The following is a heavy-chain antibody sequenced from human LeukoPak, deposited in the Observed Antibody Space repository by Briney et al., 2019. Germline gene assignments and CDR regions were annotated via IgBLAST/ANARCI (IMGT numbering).Heavy chain of an antibody. Sequence: PGGSLRLSCAASGFTFSSYDMHWVRQATGKGLEWVSAIGTAGDTYYPGSVKGRFTISRENAKNSLYLQMNSLRAEDTAVYYCAREGFGYCSSTSCGYFQHWGQGTLVTVSS. CDR1: GFTFSSYD. CDR3: AREGFGYCSSTSCGYFQH. V-gene: IGHV3-13*04. J-gene: IGHJ1*01. CDR2: IGTAGDT. D-gene: IGHD2-2*03.